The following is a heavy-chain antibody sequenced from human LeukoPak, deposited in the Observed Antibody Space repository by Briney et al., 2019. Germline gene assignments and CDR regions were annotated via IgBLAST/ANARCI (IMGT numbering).Heavy chain of an antibody. Sequence: PGGSLRLSCAASGFTFSSFSMHWVRQAPGKGLEYVSAISADGDNTYYADSVKDRFTISRDNSQNTLYLQMGGLRVEDMAVYYCARVVGGGNFDYWGQGTLVTVSS. CDR2: ISADGDNT. CDR3: ARVVGGGNFDY. D-gene: IGHD2-2*01. V-gene: IGHV3-64*02. CDR1: GFTFSSFS. J-gene: IGHJ4*02.